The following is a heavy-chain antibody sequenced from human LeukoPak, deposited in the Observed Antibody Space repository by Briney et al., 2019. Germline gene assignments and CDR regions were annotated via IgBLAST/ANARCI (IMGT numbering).Heavy chain of an antibody. J-gene: IGHJ4*02. Sequence: SETLSLTCTVSGGSLNNYYWSWIRQPPRKALEWVGYIFYTGGTNYNPSLKSRVTISVDTSKNQFSLTLNSVTAADTALYYCARVDDWNALEYWGQGIMVTVSS. V-gene: IGHV4-59*01. CDR1: GGSLNNYY. D-gene: IGHD1-1*01. CDR2: IFYTGGT. CDR3: ARVDDWNALEY.